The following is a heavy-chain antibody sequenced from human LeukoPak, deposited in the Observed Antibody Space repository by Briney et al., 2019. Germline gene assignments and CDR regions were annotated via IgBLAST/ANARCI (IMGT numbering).Heavy chain of an antibody. J-gene: IGHJ4*02. Sequence: GGSLRLSCATSGFTFTNYWMSWFRQAPGKGPEWVGNIKEDGSEKQYVDSVKGRFTISRDNSKNSLYLQMNSLRDEDTALYYCAKDDSSSTWDGLLDYWGQGTLVTVSS. CDR1: GFTFTNYW. CDR3: AKDDSSSTWDGLLDY. V-gene: IGHV3-7*03. CDR2: IKEDGSEK. D-gene: IGHD6-13*01.